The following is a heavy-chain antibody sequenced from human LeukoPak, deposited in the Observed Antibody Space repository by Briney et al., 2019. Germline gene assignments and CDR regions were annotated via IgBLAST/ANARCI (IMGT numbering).Heavy chain of an antibody. CDR2: IYSGGST. D-gene: IGHD4-17*01. Sequence: GGSLRLSCAASGFTVSSNYMSWVRHAPGKGLEWVSVIYSGGSTYYADSVKGRFTISRDKAKTSLYLQMTSLRAEDTAVYYCARSPVTSDYWGQGTLVTVSS. J-gene: IGHJ4*02. CDR1: GFTVSSNY. V-gene: IGHV3-66*01. CDR3: ARSPVTSDY.